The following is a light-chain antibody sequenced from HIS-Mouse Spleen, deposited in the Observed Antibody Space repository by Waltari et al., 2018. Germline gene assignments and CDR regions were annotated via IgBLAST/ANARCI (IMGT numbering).Light chain of an antibody. CDR2: EGS. V-gene: IGLV2-23*01. CDR3: CSYAGSSTWV. CDR1: ISDVGSYNL. J-gene: IGLJ3*02. Sequence: QSALTQPASVSGSPGQSITLSCTGTISDVGSYNLVSWYQQHPGKAPKLMIYEGSKRPSGVSNRFSGSKSGNTASLTISGLQAEDEADYYCCSYAGSSTWVFGGGTKLTVL.